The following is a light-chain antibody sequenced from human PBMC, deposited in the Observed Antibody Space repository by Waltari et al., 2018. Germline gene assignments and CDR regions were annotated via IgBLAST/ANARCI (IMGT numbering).Light chain of an antibody. J-gene: IGLJ2*01. V-gene: IGLV2-11*01. CDR2: GVT. CDR3: CSYAGNYIV. Sequence: QSALTQPRSVSGSPGQSVTISCTGTSGDVGGYNVVSWYQQHPGKAPKLFIFGVTERPSGVPDRFSGSKSGNTASLTISGLQAEDEADYFCCSYAGNYIVFGGGTKMTVL. CDR1: SGDVGGYNV.